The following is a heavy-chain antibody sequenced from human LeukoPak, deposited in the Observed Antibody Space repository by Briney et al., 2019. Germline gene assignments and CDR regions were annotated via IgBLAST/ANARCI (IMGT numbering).Heavy chain of an antibody. J-gene: IGHJ4*02. Sequence: NSSETLSLTCTVSGGSISSGGYYWSWIRQHPGKGLEWIGYIYYSGSTYYNPSLKSRVTISVDTSKNQFSLKLSSVTAADTAVYYCARGVAAAGIGLWRLYYYFDYWGQGTLVTVSS. D-gene: IGHD6-13*01. V-gene: IGHV4-31*03. CDR1: GGSISSGGYY. CDR3: ARGVAAAGIGLWRLYYYFDY. CDR2: IYYSGST.